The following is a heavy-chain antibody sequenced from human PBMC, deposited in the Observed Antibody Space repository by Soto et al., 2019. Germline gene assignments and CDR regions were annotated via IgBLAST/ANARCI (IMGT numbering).Heavy chain of an antibody. D-gene: IGHD1-26*01. J-gene: IGHJ4*02. Sequence: ASVKVSCKASGYTFTGYAMHWVRQAPGQRLEWMGWINAGNGNTKYSQKFQGRVTITRDTSESTAYMELSSLRSEDTAVYYCARGLITGSQYSGGWYYFDYWGQGTQVTVS. V-gene: IGHV1-3*01. CDR3: ARGLITGSQYSGGWYYFDY. CDR1: GYTFTGYA. CDR2: INAGNGNT.